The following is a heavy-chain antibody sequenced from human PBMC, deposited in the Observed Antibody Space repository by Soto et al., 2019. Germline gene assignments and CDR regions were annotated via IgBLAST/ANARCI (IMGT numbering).Heavy chain of an antibody. CDR3: ERGDTAMVPSLTVFDY. V-gene: IGHV1-69*01. J-gene: IGHJ4*02. D-gene: IGHD5-18*01. Sequence: QVQLVQSGAEVKKPGSSVKVSCKASGGTFSSYAISWVRQAPGQGLEWMGGIIPIFGTANYAQKFQGRVTINADESTSTAYMELSSLRSEDTAVYYCERGDTAMVPSLTVFDYWGQGPLVTVSS. CDR2: IIPIFGTA. CDR1: GGTFSSYA.